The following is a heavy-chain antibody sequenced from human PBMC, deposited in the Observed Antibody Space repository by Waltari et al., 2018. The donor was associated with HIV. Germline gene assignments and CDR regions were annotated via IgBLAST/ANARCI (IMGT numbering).Heavy chain of an antibody. J-gene: IGHJ6*02. CDR2: MNPNSGNT. CDR1: GYTLTSYD. Sequence: QVQLVQSGAEVKKPGASVKVSCKASGYTLTSYDINWVRQATGQGLEWMGWMNPNSGNTGYARKFQGRVTMTRNTSISTAYMELSSLRSEDTAVYYCARSYDYGGNPIYYGMDVWGQGTTVTVSS. D-gene: IGHD4-17*01. V-gene: IGHV1-8*01. CDR3: ARSYDYGGNPIYYGMDV.